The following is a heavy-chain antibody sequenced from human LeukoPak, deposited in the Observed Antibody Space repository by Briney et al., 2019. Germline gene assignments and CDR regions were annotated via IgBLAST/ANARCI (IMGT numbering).Heavy chain of an antibody. CDR2: IDGPSSTI. J-gene: IGHJ4*02. V-gene: IGHV3-48*01. Sequence: GGSLRLSCAASGFTFSSYSMNWVRQAPGKGLEWLAYIDGPSSTISYADSVKGRFTISRDNSKNTLYLQMNSLRAEDTAVYYCAKSSVVPAATRGYYFDYWGQGTLVTVSS. D-gene: IGHD2-2*01. CDR3: AKSSVVPAATRGYYFDY. CDR1: GFTFSSYS.